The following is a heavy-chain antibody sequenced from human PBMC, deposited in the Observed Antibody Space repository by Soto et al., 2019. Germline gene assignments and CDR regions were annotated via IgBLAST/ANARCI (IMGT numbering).Heavy chain of an antibody. J-gene: IGHJ6*02. CDR3: AGGPQAFLYYGMDV. CDR2: ISSSDRTK. Sequence: GGTTRLSSASSGFTYSSYEMTCVRQAPGAGREWVSYISSSDRTKYYADSVKGRFTISSDNAKISLYLQMNSLRAEDTAVYYCAGGPQAFLYYGMDVWGQGTKVTGSS. V-gene: IGHV3-48*03. CDR1: GFTYSSYE.